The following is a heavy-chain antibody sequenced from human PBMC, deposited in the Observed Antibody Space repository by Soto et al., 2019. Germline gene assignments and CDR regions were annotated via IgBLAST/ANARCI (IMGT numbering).Heavy chain of an antibody. D-gene: IGHD6-19*01. J-gene: IGHJ4*02. CDR2: MNPNSGNT. CDR1: GYTFTSYD. CDR3: XRXRXVAGNDY. Sequence: QVQLVQSGAEVKKPGASVKVSCKASGYTFTSYDINWVRQATGQGLEWMGWMNPNSGNTGYAQKFQGRVTMTRNTSISTAYMXXXSLXXXDTXVYYXXRXRXVAGNDYWGQGTLVTVSS. V-gene: IGHV1-8*01.